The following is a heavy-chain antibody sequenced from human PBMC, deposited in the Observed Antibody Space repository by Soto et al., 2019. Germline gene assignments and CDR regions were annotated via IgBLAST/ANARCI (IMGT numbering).Heavy chain of an antibody. CDR1: GYTFTTYE. V-gene: IGHV1-8*01. J-gene: IGHJ6*02. CDR3: ARVGGQLFGDHGMDV. D-gene: IGHD3-10*01. CDR2: MSPSSGNT. Sequence: QVQLVQSGAEVKKPGASVKVSCKASGYTFTTYEITWVRQVPGQGLEWMGWMSPSSGNTGYVDQFRGRVTMTSNTSMTTADMELSSLRSEDTAVYYCARVGGQLFGDHGMDVWGQGTTVTVSS.